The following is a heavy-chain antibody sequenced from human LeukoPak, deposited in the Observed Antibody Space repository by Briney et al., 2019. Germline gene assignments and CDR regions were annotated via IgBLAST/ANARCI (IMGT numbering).Heavy chain of an antibody. Sequence: SETMSLTCAVYGGSFSGYYWSWIRQPPGKGLEWIGEINHSGSTNYNPSLKSRVTISVDTSKNQFSLKLSSVTAADTAVYYCARVAVAGTSDYWGQGTLVTVSS. D-gene: IGHD6-19*01. V-gene: IGHV4-34*01. CDR1: GGSFSGYY. CDR3: ARVAVAGTSDY. J-gene: IGHJ4*02. CDR2: INHSGST.